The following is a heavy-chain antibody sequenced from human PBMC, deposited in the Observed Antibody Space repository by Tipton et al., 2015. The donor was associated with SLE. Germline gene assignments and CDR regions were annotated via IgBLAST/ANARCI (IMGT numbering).Heavy chain of an antibody. V-gene: IGHV3-23*01. J-gene: IGHJ4*02. CDR1: GFTFSDYA. D-gene: IGHD5-18*01. CDR3: VKENSRHSYAEY. Sequence: GSLRLSCAASGFTFSDYAMSWVRQAPGKGLEWVSTISGSGGNTYYADSVKGRFTISRDNSENTVYLQMNSLGAEDTALYYCVKENSRHSYAEYWGQGSLVTVSS. CDR2: ISGSGGNT.